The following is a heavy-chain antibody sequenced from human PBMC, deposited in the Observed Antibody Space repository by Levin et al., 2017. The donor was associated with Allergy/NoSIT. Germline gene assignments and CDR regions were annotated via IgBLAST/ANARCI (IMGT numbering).Heavy chain of an antibody. V-gene: IGHV4-39*07. CDR1: GDSIRSSNYY. J-gene: IGHJ4*02. CDR3: ARERGRSGYFDY. D-gene: IGHD2-15*01. Sequence: SQTLSLTCTVSGDSIRSSNYYWGWIRQPPGKGLEWIGCIYYSGIADYSPSLKSRVTFSVDTSKNQFSLKLTSVTAADTAVYYCARERGRSGYFDYWGQGTLATVSS. CDR2: IYYSGIA.